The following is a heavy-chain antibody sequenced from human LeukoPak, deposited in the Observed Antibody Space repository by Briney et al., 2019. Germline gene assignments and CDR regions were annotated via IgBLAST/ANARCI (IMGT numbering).Heavy chain of an antibody. D-gene: IGHD6-25*01. CDR3: ARGIEAGVDY. J-gene: IGHJ4*02. CDR2: IIPILGIA. CDR1: AGTFSSYA. Sequence: GASVKGSCKASAGTFSSYAISWVRQAPGQGLEWMGRIIPILGIANYAQKFQGRVTMTRDNSITTAYVELSSLRSEDTAVYYCARGIEAGVDYWGQGTLVTVPS. V-gene: IGHV1-69*04.